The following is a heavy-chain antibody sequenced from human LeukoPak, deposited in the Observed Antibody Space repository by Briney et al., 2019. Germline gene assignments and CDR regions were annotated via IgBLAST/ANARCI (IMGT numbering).Heavy chain of an antibody. V-gene: IGHV3-30*04. CDR2: IGPDGNNK. CDR3: ATRPPCSNGVYYGLDS. D-gene: IGHD2-8*01. J-gene: IGHJ5*01. Sequence: PGGSLRLSCIASEVTFNKYAMHWLRQAPGKGLEWVAVIGPDGNNKKYVDSVKGRFTISRDNSKTTLYLEMNGLRVEDTAVYFCATRPPCSNGVYYGLDSWGQGTLVTVSS. CDR1: EVTFNKYA.